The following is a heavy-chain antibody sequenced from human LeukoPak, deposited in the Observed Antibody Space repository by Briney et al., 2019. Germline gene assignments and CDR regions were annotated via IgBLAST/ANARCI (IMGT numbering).Heavy chain of an antibody. CDR1: GFTVSSNY. CDR2: IYSGGST. Sequence: GGSLRLSCAASGFTVSSNYMSWVRQAPGKGLEWVSVIYSGGSTYYADSVKGRFTISRDNSKNTLYLRMNSLRVEDTAVYYCARVSFRYYFYYWGQGTLFTVSS. J-gene: IGHJ4*02. V-gene: IGHV3-53*01. CDR3: ARVSFRYYFYY. D-gene: IGHD2-21*01.